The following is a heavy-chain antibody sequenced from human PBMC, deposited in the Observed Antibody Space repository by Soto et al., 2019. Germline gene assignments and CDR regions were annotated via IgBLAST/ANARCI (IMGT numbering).Heavy chain of an antibody. CDR3: AKVERYYYDSSGYYSSPLF. V-gene: IGHV3-23*01. Sequence: EVQLLESGGGLVQPGGSLRLSCAASGFTLSSYAMSWVRQAPGKGLEWVSAISGSGGTTYYADSVKGRLTISRDTSKNTLYLQRNSLRAADTAVYYCAKVERYYYDSSGYYSSPLFWGQGTLVPVSS. J-gene: IGHJ4*02. D-gene: IGHD3-22*01. CDR2: ISGSGGTT. CDR1: GFTLSSYA.